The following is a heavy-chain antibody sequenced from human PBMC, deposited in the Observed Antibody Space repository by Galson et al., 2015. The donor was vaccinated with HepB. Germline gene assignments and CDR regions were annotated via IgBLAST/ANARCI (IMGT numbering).Heavy chain of an antibody. CDR2: IYPGDSDT. Sequence: QSGAEVKKPGESLIISCKGFGYSFTKYWIGWVRQMPGKGLERMGIIYPGDSDTRYSPSFQGQVSISAEKSNSTAYLQWRSLRASDTAMYYCARRGSDWYTGDNWLDPWGQGTLVTVSS. D-gene: IGHD6-19*01. J-gene: IGHJ5*02. CDR3: ARRGSDWYTGDNWLDP. V-gene: IGHV5-51*01. CDR1: GYSFTKYW.